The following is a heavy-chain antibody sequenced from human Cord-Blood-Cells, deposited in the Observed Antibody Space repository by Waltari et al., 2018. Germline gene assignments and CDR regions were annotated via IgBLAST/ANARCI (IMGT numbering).Heavy chain of an antibody. D-gene: IGHD2-15*01. J-gene: IGHJ6*02. Sequence: EVQLVESGGGLVQPGGSLRLSCPASGFTVSSNYMSWVRQAPGKGLEWVSVIYSGGSTYYADSVKGRFTISRDNSKNTLYLQMNSLRAEDTAVYYCARDSYCSGGSCYYYGMDVWGQGTTVTVSS. V-gene: IGHV3-66*01. CDR3: ARDSYCSGGSCYYYGMDV. CDR1: GFTVSSNY. CDR2: IYSGGST.